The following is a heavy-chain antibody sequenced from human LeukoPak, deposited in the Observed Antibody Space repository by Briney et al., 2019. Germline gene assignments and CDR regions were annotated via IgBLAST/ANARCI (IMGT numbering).Heavy chain of an antibody. Sequence: ASVKVSCKASGYTFTGYYMHWVRQAPGQGLDGMGWINPNSGGTNYARRFQGRVPMTRDTSISTAYMELSRLRSDDTAVYYCARKLVGAHGAFDTWGQGTMVTVSS. CDR2: INPNSGGT. CDR3: ARKLVGAHGAFDT. D-gene: IGHD1-26*01. CDR1: GYTFTGYY. V-gene: IGHV1-2*02. J-gene: IGHJ3*02.